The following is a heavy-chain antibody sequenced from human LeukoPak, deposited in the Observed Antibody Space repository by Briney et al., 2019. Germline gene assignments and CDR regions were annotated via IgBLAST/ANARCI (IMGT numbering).Heavy chain of an antibody. J-gene: IGHJ4*02. V-gene: IGHV4-59*01. Sequence: SETLSLTCTVSGGSTSSYYWSWIRQPPGKGLEWIGYIYYSGSTNYNPSLKSRVTISVDTSKNQFSLKLSSVTAADTAVYYCARGYYYDSSGFDYWGQGTLVTVSS. CDR2: IYYSGST. D-gene: IGHD3-22*01. CDR3: ARGYYYDSSGFDY. CDR1: GGSTSSYY.